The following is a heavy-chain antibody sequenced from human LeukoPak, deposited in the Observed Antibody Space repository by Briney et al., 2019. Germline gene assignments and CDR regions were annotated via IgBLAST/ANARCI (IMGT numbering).Heavy chain of an antibody. CDR2: ISSSSSTI. CDR3: ARDGAQDCFDY. CDR1: GFTFSSYA. V-gene: IGHV3-48*01. D-gene: IGHD4/OR15-4a*01. Sequence: GGSLRLSCAASGFTFSSYAMNWVRQAPGKGLEWVSYISSSSSTIYYADSVKGRFTISRDNAKNSLYLQMNSLRAEDTAVYYCARDGAQDCFDYWGQGTLVTVSS. J-gene: IGHJ4*02.